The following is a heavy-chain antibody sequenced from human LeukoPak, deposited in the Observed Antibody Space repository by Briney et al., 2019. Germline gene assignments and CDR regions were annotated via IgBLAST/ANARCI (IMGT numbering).Heavy chain of an antibody. J-gene: IGHJ6*03. D-gene: IGHD6-13*01. CDR2: IRSKANSYAT. Sequence: PGGSLRLSCAASGFTFSGSAMHWVRQASGKGLEWVGRIRSKANSYATAYAASVKGRFTISRDDSKNTAYLQMNSLKTEDTAVYYCTRHGGAAVGNYYYYYMDVWGKGTTVTISS. V-gene: IGHV3-73*01. CDR1: GFTFSGSA. CDR3: TRHGGAAVGNYYYYYMDV.